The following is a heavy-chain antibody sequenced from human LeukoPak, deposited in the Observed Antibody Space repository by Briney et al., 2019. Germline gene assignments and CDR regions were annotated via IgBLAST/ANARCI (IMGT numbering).Heavy chain of an antibody. CDR2: ISSNGGTT. J-gene: IGHJ4*02. Sequence: LPGGSLRLSCAASGFTFSSYAMPWVRQAPGKGLEYVSAISSNGGTTYYANSVRGRFTISRDNSKNTLYLQMGSLRAEDMAVYYCARGLDGSYGALGYWGQGTLVPVSS. D-gene: IGHD1-26*01. CDR3: ARGLDGSYGALGY. V-gene: IGHV3-64*01. CDR1: GFTFSSYA.